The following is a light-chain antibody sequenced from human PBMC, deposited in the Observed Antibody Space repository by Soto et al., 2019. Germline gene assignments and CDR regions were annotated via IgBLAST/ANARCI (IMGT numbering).Light chain of an antibody. V-gene: IGLV2-14*01. CDR2: EVS. J-gene: IGLJ2*01. CDR1: SSDVGGYNY. CDR3: SSYTSSSTPL. Sequence: QSALTQPASVSGSPGQSITISCTGTSSDVGGYNYVSWYQQYPGKAPKLMIYEVSNRPSGVSNRFSGSKSGNTACLTISGLQAEDEADYYCSSYTSSSTPLFGGGTKVTVL.